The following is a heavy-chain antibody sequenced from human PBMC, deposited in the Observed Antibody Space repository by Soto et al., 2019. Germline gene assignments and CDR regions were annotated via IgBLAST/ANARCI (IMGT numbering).Heavy chain of an antibody. Sequence: SETLCLTCTVSGGSISSYHWSWIRQPAGKGLEWIGRIYTSGSTNYNPSLKSRVTMSVDTSKNQFSLKLSSVTAADTAVYYCARDDKMYYDSTYGMDVWGQGTTVTVSS. D-gene: IGHD3-22*01. J-gene: IGHJ6*02. V-gene: IGHV4-4*07. CDR2: IYTSGST. CDR1: GGSISSYH. CDR3: ARDDKMYYDSTYGMDV.